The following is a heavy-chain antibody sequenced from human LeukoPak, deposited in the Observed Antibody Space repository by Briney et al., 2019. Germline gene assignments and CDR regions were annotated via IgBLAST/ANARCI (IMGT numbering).Heavy chain of an antibody. CDR3: ARKDIVVVPAAKTPFDY. V-gene: IGHV1-2*02. Sequence: ASVKVSCKASGYTFTSYDINWVRQATGQGLEWMGWINPNSGGTNYAQKFQGRVTMTRDTSISTAYMELSRLRSDDTAVYYCARKDIVVVPAAKTPFDYRGQGTLVTVSS. D-gene: IGHD2-2*01. CDR2: INPNSGGT. CDR1: GYTFTSYD. J-gene: IGHJ4*02.